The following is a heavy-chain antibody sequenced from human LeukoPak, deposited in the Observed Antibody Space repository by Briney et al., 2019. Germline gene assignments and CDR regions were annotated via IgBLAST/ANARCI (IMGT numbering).Heavy chain of an antibody. V-gene: IGHV3-23*01. CDR1: GFTFSNYL. Sequence: GGSLRLTCVASGFTFSNYLMNWVRQAPGKGLEWVSGISHSGSSIYYADSVKGRFTISRDNSKNTLYLQMDRLRVEDTAVYYCAMALDYWGQGTLVTVSS. CDR2: ISHSGSSI. J-gene: IGHJ4*02. CDR3: AMALDY.